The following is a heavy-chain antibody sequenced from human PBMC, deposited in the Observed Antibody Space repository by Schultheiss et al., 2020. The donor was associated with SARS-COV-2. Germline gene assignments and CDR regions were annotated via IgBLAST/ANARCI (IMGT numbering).Heavy chain of an antibody. V-gene: IGHV4-34*01. CDR3: ARVISVDEWFGEFNYGMDV. J-gene: IGHJ6*02. D-gene: IGHD3-10*01. Sequence: SETLSLTCTVSGGSISGYYWSWIRQPPGKGLEWIGEINHSGSTNYNPSLKSRVTISVDTSKNQFSLKLSSVTAADTAVYYCARVISVDEWFGEFNYGMDVWGQGTTVTVSS. CDR1: GGSISGYY. CDR2: INHSGST.